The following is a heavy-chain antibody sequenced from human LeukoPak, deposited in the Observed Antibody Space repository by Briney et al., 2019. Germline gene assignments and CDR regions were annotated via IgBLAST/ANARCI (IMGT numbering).Heavy chain of an antibody. CDR1: GFTFSSYA. D-gene: IGHD3-10*01. CDR2: ISGSGGST. J-gene: IGHJ4*02. CDR3: AKGGTTMVQGVIIIRDFDY. Sequence: GGSLRLSCAASGFTFSSYAMSWVRQAPGKGLEWVSAISGSGGSTYYADSVKGRFTTSRDNSKNTLYLQMNSLRAEDTAVYYCAKGGTTMVQGVIIIRDFDYWGQGTLVTVSS. V-gene: IGHV3-23*01.